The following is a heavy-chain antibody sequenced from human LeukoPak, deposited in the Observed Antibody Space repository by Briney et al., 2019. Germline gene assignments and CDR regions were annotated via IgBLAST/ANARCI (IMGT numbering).Heavy chain of an antibody. D-gene: IGHD3-10*01. J-gene: IGHJ4*02. CDR3: AKDIDGSGSYYPGGFDY. CDR1: GFTFSSYA. Sequence: PGGSLRLSCAASGFTFSSYAMSWVRQAPGKGLEWVSAISGSGGSTYYADPVKGRFTISRDNSKNTLYLQMNSLRAEDTAVYYCAKDIDGSGSYYPGGFDYWGQGTLVTVSS. CDR2: ISGSGGST. V-gene: IGHV3-23*01.